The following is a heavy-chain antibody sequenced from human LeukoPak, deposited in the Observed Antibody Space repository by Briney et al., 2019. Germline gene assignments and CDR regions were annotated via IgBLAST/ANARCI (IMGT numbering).Heavy chain of an antibody. V-gene: IGHV3-11*06. CDR1: GFPFSEYS. J-gene: IGHJ4*02. CDR2: IGISSGNT. D-gene: IGHD1-1*01. CDR3: ARDHNYAFDN. Sequence: GGSLRLSCAASGFPFSEYSMNWVRQAPGKGLEWISYIGISSGNTEYADSVKGRFTVSGDNARNSLYLQMNSLRVEDTAVYYCARDHNYAFDNWGQGTLVTVSS.